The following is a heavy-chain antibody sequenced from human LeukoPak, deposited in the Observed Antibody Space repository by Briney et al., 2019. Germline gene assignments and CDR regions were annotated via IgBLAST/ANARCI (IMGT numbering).Heavy chain of an antibody. CDR3: AKRVYSSGSYLSPFDS. CDR1: GFTFSSYA. Sequence: GGSLRLSCAASGFTFSSYAMSWVRQAPGKGLEWVSSISTSGDRTYYADSVKGRFTISRDNSKNTLYLQMNSLTAEDTAVYYCAKRVYSSGSYLSPFDSWGQGTLVTVSS. J-gene: IGHJ5*01. D-gene: IGHD3-10*01. CDR2: ISTSGDRT. V-gene: IGHV3-23*01.